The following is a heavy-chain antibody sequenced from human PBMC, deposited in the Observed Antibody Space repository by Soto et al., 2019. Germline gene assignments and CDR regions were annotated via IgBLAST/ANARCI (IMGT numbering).Heavy chain of an antibody. V-gene: IGHV4-59*12. CDR3: ARDPWVVVPQTLGGYYYGMDV. Sequence: PSETLSLTCTVSGGSISSYYWSWIRQPPGKGLEWIGYIYYSGSTYYNPSLKSRVTISVDTSKNQFSLKLSSVTAADTAVYYCARDPWVVVPQTLGGYYYGMDVWGQGTTVTVSS. J-gene: IGHJ6*02. D-gene: IGHD2-15*01. CDR2: IYYSGST. CDR1: GGSISSYY.